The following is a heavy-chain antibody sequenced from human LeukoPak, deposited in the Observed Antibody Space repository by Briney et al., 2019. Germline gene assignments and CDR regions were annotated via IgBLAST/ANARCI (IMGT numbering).Heavy chain of an antibody. CDR1: GFNFRAYW. CDR2: LNQDADRE. V-gene: IGHV3-7*01. Sequence: GGSLRLSCAASGFNFRAYWMSWARQAPGKGLEWVASLNQDADREYYVDSVKGRFTISRDYAKNSLYLQMDSLRVEDTAVYYCARATTASARDHWGQGTLVTVSS. CDR3: ARATTASARDH. J-gene: IGHJ4*02. D-gene: IGHD1-14*01.